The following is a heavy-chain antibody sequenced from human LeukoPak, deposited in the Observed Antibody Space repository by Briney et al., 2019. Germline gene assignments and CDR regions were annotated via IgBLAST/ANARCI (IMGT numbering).Heavy chain of an antibody. V-gene: IGHV3-74*01. Sequence: GGSLRLSCAASGFTFSDAWMSWVRQAPGEGLVWVSRLSPDGSSSVYADSVKGRFTVSRDNAKNTLYLQMNSLRAEDTAVYYCTRSPSLGGNYWGFDCWGQGTLVTVSS. CDR2: LSPDGSSS. D-gene: IGHD1-26*01. CDR3: TRSPSLGGNYWGFDC. J-gene: IGHJ4*02. CDR1: GFTFSDAW.